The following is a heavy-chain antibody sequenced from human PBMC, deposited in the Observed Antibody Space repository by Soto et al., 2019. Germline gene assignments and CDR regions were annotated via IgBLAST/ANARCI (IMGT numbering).Heavy chain of an antibody. V-gene: IGHV1-46*01. CDR3: ARDLRGFYFDY. CDR1: GYTFTSYY. D-gene: IGHD5-12*01. J-gene: IGHJ4*02. CDR2: INPSGGST. Sequence: GASVKVSCKASGYTFTSYYMHWVRQAPGQGLEWMGIINPSGGSTSYAQKFQGRVTITADESTSTAYMELSSLRSEDTAVYYCARDLRGFYFDYWGQGTLVTAPQ.